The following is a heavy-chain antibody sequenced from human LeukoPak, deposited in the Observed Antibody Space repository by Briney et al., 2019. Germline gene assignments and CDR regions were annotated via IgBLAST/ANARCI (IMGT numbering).Heavy chain of an antibody. V-gene: IGHV3-30*02. J-gene: IGHJ4*02. D-gene: IGHD2-2*02. CDR2: IRYDGSNK. CDR1: GFTFSSYG. CDR3: AKALHVVVPAAIWAGFDY. Sequence: GGSLRLSCAASGFTFSSYGMLWVRQAPGKGLEWVAFIRYDGSNKYYADSVKGRFTISRDNSKNTLYLQMNSLRAEHTAVYYCAKALHVVVPAAIWAGFDYWGQGTLVTVSS.